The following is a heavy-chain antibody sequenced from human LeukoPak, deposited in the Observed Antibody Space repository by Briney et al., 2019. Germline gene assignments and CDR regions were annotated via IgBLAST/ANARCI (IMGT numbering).Heavy chain of an antibody. CDR3: ARDPGYGLGVDYGDY. V-gene: IGHV3-66*01. CDR1: GFTVSGNY. Sequence: PGGSLRLSCAASGFTVSGNYMSWVRQAPGKGLEWLSVIHRGGNTYYADSGKGRFTISRGSSKNTVFLQMDSLRAEDTAVYYCARDPGYGLGVDYGDYWGQGTLVTVSS. J-gene: IGHJ4*02. D-gene: IGHD3-10*01. CDR2: IHRGGNT.